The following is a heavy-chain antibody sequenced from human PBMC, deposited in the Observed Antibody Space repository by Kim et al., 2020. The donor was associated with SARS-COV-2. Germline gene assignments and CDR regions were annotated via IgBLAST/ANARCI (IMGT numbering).Heavy chain of an antibody. V-gene: IGHV3-15*01. CDR2: IKSEPDGGTT. Sequence: GGSLRLSCATSGFSFSNAWMSWVRQAPGKGLEWVGRIKSEPDGGTTQYAAPVKGRFTISRDDSKNTLYLEMSSLKTEDIGVYYCTTGLPFYGHCGGGGCYWGQGTLVTVSS. CDR1: GFSFSNAW. CDR3: TTGLPFYGHCGGGGCY. J-gene: IGHJ4*02. D-gene: IGHD2-21*01.